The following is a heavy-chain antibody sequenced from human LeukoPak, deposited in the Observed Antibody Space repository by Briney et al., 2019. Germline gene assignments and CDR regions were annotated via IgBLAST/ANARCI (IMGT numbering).Heavy chain of an antibody. CDR1: GYTFTSYG. CDR2: ISAYNGNT. V-gene: IGHV1-18*01. Sequence: ASVKVSCRASGYTFTSYGISWVRQAPGQGLEWMGWISAYNGNTNYAQKLQGRVTMTTDTSTSTACMELRSLRSDDTAVYYCARVDFHWYFDLWGRGTLVTVSS. CDR3: ARVDFHWYFDL. J-gene: IGHJ2*01. D-gene: IGHD3/OR15-3a*01.